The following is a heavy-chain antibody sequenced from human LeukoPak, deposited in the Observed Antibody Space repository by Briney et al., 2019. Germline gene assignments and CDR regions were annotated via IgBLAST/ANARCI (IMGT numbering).Heavy chain of an antibody. J-gene: IGHJ4*02. CDR3: ARASEGAIDY. CDR2: INSDGSST. Sequence: GGSLRLSCAASGCTFSSYWMHWVRQAPGKGLVWVSRINSDGSSTSYADSVKGRFTISRDNAKNTLYLQMNSLRADDTPVYYCARASEGAIDYWGQGTLVTVSS. D-gene: IGHD3-16*01. CDR1: GCTFSSYW. V-gene: IGHV3-74*01.